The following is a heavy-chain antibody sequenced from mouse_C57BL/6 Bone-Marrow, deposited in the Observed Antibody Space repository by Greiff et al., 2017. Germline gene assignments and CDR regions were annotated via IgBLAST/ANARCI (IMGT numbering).Heavy chain of an antibody. D-gene: IGHD2-2*01. CDR3: ARLGVKGYWYFDV. J-gene: IGHJ1*03. Sequence: VQRVESGAELAKPGASVKLSCKASGYTFTSYWMHWVKQRPGQGLEWIGYINPSSGYTKYNQKFKDKATLTADKSSSTAYMQLSSLTYEDSAVYYCARLGVKGYWYFDVWGTGTTVTVSS. V-gene: IGHV1-7*01. CDR2: INPSSGYT. CDR1: GYTFTSYW.